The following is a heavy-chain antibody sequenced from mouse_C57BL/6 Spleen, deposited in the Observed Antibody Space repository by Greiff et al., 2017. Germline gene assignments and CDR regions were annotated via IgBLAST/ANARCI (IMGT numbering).Heavy chain of an antibody. D-gene: IGHD2-14*01. CDR2: IYPRSGNT. J-gene: IGHJ2*01. V-gene: IGHV1-81*01. CDR3: AGGGVPLYYDY. CDR1: GYTFTSYG. Sequence: QVQLQLSGAELARPGASVKLSCKASGYTFTSYGISWVKQRTGRGLEWIGEIYPRSGNTYYNEKFKGKATLTADKASSTAYMELRSLTSEDSAVYFCAGGGVPLYYDYWGQGTTLTVSS.